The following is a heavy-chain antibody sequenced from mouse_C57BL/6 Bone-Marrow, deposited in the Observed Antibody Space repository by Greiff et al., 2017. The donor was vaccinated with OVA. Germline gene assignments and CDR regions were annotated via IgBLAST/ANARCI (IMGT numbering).Heavy chain of an antibody. CDR3: ARDRGSYYYGSSFSSYWYFDV. Sequence: EVQLQQSGPGLVKPSQSLSLTCSVTGYSITSGYYWNWIWQFPGNKLEWMGYISYDGSNNYNPSLKNRISITRDTSKNQFFLKLNSVTTEDTATYYCARDRGSYYYGSSFSSYWYFDVWGTGTTVTVSS. V-gene: IGHV3-6*01. J-gene: IGHJ1*03. CDR2: ISYDGSN. CDR1: GYSITSGYY. D-gene: IGHD1-1*01.